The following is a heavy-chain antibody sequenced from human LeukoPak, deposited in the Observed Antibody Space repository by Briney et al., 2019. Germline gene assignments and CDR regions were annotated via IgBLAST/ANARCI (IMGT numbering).Heavy chain of an antibody. J-gene: IGHJ2*01. CDR1: GFTFRSYA. V-gene: IGHV3-23*01. D-gene: IGHD1-7*01. Sequence: GGSLRLSCAASGFTFRSYAMSWVRQAPVKGLEWVSTLGGSGSSTYYADSVKGRFIISRDISKNTLYLQMNSLRAEDTAVFYCARNLKTIQRYFDLWGRGTLVTVSS. CDR3: ARNLKTIQRYFDL. CDR2: LGGSGSST.